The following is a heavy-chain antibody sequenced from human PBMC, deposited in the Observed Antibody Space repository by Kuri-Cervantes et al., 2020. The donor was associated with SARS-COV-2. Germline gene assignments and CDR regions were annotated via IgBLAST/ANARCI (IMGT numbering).Heavy chain of an antibody. Sequence: GESLKISCAASGFTFSSYAMSWVRQAPGKGLEWVANIKQDGSEKYYADSVKGRFTISRDNSKNTLYLQMNSLRAEDTAVYYCAREGAISGAFDIWGQGTMVTVSS. CDR1: GFTFSSYA. CDR3: AREGAISGAFDI. CDR2: IKQDGSEK. J-gene: IGHJ3*02. D-gene: IGHD2-2*01. V-gene: IGHV3-7*01.